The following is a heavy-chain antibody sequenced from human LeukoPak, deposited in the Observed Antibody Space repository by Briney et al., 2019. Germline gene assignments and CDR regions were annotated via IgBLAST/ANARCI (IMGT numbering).Heavy chain of an antibody. CDR1: GFTFSSYG. CDR2: INFSGDNRGDNT. V-gene: IGHV3-23*01. CDR3: VGTFTVFGVVSTIE. J-gene: IGHJ4*02. Sequence: GGSLRLSCAASGFTFSSYGMNWVRQAPGQGLEWVSSINFSGDNRGDNTYYADSVRGRFSISRDNSQNTVFLQMNNLRVDDTAAYYCVGTFTVFGVVSTIEWGQGTLVTVSS. D-gene: IGHD3-3*01.